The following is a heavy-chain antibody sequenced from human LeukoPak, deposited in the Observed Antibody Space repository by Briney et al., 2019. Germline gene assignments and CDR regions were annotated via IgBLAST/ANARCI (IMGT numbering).Heavy chain of an antibody. CDR3: AELGITMIGGV. Sequence: GGSLRLSCAASGFTFSSYEMNWVRQAPGKGLEWVSYISSSGDTIHYADSVKGRFTISRDNAKNSLYLQMNSLRAEDTAVYYCAELGITMIGGVWGKGTTVTISS. CDR1: GFTFSSYE. D-gene: IGHD3-10*02. V-gene: IGHV3-48*03. CDR2: ISSSGDTI. J-gene: IGHJ6*04.